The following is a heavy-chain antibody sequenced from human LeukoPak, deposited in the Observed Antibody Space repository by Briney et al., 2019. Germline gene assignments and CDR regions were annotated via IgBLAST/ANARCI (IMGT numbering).Heavy chain of an antibody. CDR2: ISSSSSYI. Sequence: GGTLRLSCAASGFTFSSYGMSWVRQAPGKGLEWVSSISSSSSYIYYADSVKGRFTISRDNAKNSLYLQMNSLRAEDTAVYYCARGSRGYSGYDSKFDYWGQGTLVTVSS. CDR3: ARGSRGYSGYDSKFDY. V-gene: IGHV3-21*01. D-gene: IGHD5-12*01. CDR1: GFTFSSYG. J-gene: IGHJ4*02.